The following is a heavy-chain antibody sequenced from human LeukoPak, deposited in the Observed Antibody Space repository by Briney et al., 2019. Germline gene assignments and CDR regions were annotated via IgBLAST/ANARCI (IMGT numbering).Heavy chain of an antibody. V-gene: IGHV3-33*06. CDR2: IWYDGSNK. J-gene: IGHJ3*02. CDR3: AKDPLTSWDDAFDI. CDR1: GFTFSSYG. D-gene: IGHD1-26*01. Sequence: QPGGSLRLSCAASGFTFSSYGMHWVRQAPGKGLEWVAVIWYDGSNKYYADSVKGRFTISRDNSKNTLYLQMNSLRAEDTAVYYCAKDPLTSWDDAFDIWGQGTMVTVSS.